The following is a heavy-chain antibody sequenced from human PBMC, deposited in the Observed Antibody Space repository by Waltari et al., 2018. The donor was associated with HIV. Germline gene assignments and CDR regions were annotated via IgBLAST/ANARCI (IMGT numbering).Heavy chain of an antibody. D-gene: IGHD4-17*01. J-gene: IGHJ4*02. Sequence: QVQLEESGGDLVKPGGSLRLSCAASGFTFGAYYMSWMRQAPGKGLEWIAHISRGGSSTYYADSVKGRFTISRDNAKNSLYLQMLSLRAEDTAIYYCARGEQSAHGPSDYWGQGTLVTVSS. CDR3: ARGEQSAHGPSDY. CDR1: GFTFGAYY. CDR2: ISRGGSST. V-gene: IGHV3-11*01.